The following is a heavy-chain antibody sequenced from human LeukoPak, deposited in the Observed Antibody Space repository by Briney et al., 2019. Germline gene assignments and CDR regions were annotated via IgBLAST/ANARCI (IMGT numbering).Heavy chain of an antibody. Sequence: PSETLSLTCTVSGGSISSYYWSWIRQPAGKGLEWIGRIYTSGSTSYNPSLKSRVTMSVDTSKNQFSLKLSSVTAADTAVYYCARLSPDYYDFWSGPAPPPHYYYYYMDVWGKGTTVTVSS. V-gene: IGHV4-4*07. D-gene: IGHD3-3*01. CDR3: ARLSPDYYDFWSGPAPPPHYYYYYMDV. J-gene: IGHJ6*03. CDR2: IYTSGST. CDR1: GGSISSYY.